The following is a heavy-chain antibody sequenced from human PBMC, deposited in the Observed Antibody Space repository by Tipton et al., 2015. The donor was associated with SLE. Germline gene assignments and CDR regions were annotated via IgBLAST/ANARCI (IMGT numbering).Heavy chain of an antibody. CDR3: ARGSPTGTTRLGY. Sequence: TLSLTCTVSGGSISSSSYYWGWIRQPPGKGLEWIGSIYYSGSAAYNPSLKSRVTISVDTSKDQFSLRLTSVTAADTAVYYCARGSPTGTTRLGYWGRGTLVTVSS. CDR1: GGSISSSSYY. D-gene: IGHD1-7*01. V-gene: IGHV4-39*01. CDR2: IYYSGSA. J-gene: IGHJ4*02.